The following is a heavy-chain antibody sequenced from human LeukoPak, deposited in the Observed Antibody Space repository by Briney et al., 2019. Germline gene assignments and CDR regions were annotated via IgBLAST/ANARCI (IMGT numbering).Heavy chain of an antibody. D-gene: IGHD2-15*01. V-gene: IGHV4-39*07. CDR3: AREGPGSGGSWFAAAFDI. J-gene: IGHJ3*02. Sequence: PSETLSLTCSVSGGSVSTSSYYWGWIRQTPGKELVWIGSIYYRGNTYYNPSLRSRVTISLDTSKNQFSLKLSSVTAADTAVYYCAREGPGSGGSWFAAAFDIWGQGTMVTVSS. CDR1: GGSVSTSSYY. CDR2: IYYRGNT.